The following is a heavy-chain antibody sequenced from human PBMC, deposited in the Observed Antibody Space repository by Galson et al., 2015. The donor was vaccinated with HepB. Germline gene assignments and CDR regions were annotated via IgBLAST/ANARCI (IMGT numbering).Heavy chain of an antibody. V-gene: IGHV1-2*06. CDR1: GYTFAGYY. CDR2: INPNGGDT. CDR3: ARGRGFEGLKN. D-gene: IGHD3-10*01. J-gene: IGHJ4*02. Sequence: SVKVSCKASGYTFAGYYMHWMRQAPGQGLEWMGRINPNGGDTNYAQKFQGRVTLTSDTSISTAYMELTRLRSDDTAVYYCARGRGFEGLKNWGQGTLVIVSS.